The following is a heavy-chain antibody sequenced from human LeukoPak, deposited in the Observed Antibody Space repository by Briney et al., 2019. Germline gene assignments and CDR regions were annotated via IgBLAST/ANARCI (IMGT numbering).Heavy chain of an antibody. J-gene: IGHJ4*02. V-gene: IGHV4-38-2*02. CDR1: GYSISSGYY. Sequence: PSETLSLTCTVSGYSISSGYYWGWIRQPPGKGLEWIGSIYHIGSTYDNPSLKSRLTISVDTSKNQFSLKLSSVTAADTAVYYCARSPTKRVPEDYWGQGTLVTVSS. D-gene: IGHD2-2*01. CDR2: IYHIGST. CDR3: ARSPTKRVPEDY.